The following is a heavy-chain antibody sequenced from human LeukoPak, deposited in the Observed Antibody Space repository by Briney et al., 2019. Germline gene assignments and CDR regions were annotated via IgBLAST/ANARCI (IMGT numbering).Heavy chain of an antibody. V-gene: IGHV3-74*01. CDR1: GFTFSIYW. CDR3: AKRGYTGSHQYLAY. J-gene: IGHJ4*02. D-gene: IGHD1-26*01. Sequence: PGGSLRLSCAASGFTFSIYWMHWVRQAPGEGLGWVSRIKSEGSSTSYADSVKGRFSLSTDNAKNTLYLQMNSLRVEETAVYYCAKRGYTGSHQYLAYWGEGTLVTVSS. CDR2: IKSEGSST.